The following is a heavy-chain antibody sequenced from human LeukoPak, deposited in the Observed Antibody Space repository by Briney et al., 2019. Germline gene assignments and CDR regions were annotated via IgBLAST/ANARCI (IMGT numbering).Heavy chain of an antibody. J-gene: IGHJ3*02. CDR1: GYTFTNYY. CDR3: ARDFITDGPYYDSSGYSKGNDAFDI. V-gene: IGHV1-46*01. CDR2: INPSGGST. D-gene: IGHD3-22*01. Sequence: ASVKVSCKASGYTFTNYYMHWVRQAPGQGLEWMGIINPSGGSTSYAQKFQGRVTMTRDMSTSTVYMELSSLRSEDTAVYYCARDFITDGPYYDSSGYSKGNDAFDIWGQGTMVTVSS.